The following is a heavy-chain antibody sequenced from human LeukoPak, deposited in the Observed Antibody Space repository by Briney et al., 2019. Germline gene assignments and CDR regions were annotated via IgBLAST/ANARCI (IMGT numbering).Heavy chain of an antibody. V-gene: IGHV4-59*12. J-gene: IGHJ4*02. CDR2: IYYSGST. Sequence: SETLSLTCTVSGGSISNYYWSWIRQPPGKGLEWIGYIYYSGSTNYNPSLKSRVTISVDKSKNQFSLKLSSVTAADTAVYYCTGNGYYSLEYWGQGTLVTVAS. CDR1: GGSISNYY. D-gene: IGHD3-3*01. CDR3: TGNGYYSLEY.